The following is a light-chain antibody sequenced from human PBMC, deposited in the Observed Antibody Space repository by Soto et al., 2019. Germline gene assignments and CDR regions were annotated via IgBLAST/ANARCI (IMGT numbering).Light chain of an antibody. CDR1: QSVSSSY. Sequence: EIVLTQSPGPLSLSPGERATLSCRASQSVSSSYVAWYQQKPGQAPRLLIYGASNRATGIADRFSGSGSGTDFTLTISRLEPEDFAVYYCQQYGSSPPWTFGQGTKVEIK. J-gene: IGKJ1*01. CDR2: GAS. V-gene: IGKV3-20*01. CDR3: QQYGSSPPWT.